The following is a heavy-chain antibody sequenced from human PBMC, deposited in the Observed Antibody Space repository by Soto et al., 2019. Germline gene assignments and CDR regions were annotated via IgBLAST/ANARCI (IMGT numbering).Heavy chain of an antibody. J-gene: IGHJ5*02. Sequence: QVQLQESGPGLVKPSQTLSLTCTVSGGSISSGGYYWSWIRQHPGKGLEWIGYIYYSGSTYYNPSLKSRFTISVDTSKNQFSLKLSSVTAADTAVYYCARDRYGSGSYSPNWFDPWGQGTLVTVSS. CDR3: ARDRYGSGSYSPNWFDP. V-gene: IGHV4-31*03. CDR2: IYYSGST. D-gene: IGHD3-10*01. CDR1: GGSISSGGYY.